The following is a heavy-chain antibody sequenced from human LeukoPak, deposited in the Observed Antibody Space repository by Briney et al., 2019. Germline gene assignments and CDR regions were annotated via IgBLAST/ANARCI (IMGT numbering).Heavy chain of an antibody. CDR3: ARPLEIHSDAFDI. CDR1: GGSISSSSYY. CDR2: IYYSGST. Sequence: PSETLSLTCTVSGGSISSSSYYWGWIRQPPGKGLEWIGGIYYSGSTYYNPSLKSRVTISVDTSKNQFSLKLSSVTAADTAVYYCARPLEIHSDAFDIWGQGTMVTVSS. V-gene: IGHV4-39*01. J-gene: IGHJ3*02.